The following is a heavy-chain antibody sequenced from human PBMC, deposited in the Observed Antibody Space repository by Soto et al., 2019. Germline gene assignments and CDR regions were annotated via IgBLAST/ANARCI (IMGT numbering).Heavy chain of an antibody. J-gene: IGHJ5*02. Sequence: ASVKVSCKASGYTFTSYDINWVRQATGQGLEWMGWMNPNSGNTGYAQKFQGRVTMTRNTSISTAYMELSSLRSEDTAVYYCARWYSSGWYFLPRSGMWFDPWGQGTLVTSPQ. CDR2: MNPNSGNT. D-gene: IGHD6-19*01. CDR3: ARWYSSGWYFLPRSGMWFDP. CDR1: GYTFTSYD. V-gene: IGHV1-8*01.